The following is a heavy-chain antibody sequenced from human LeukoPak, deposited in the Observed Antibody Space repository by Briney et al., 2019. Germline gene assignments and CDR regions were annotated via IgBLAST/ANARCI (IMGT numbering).Heavy chain of an antibody. CDR2: IRSETDGGTP. CDR3: TTPTFH. V-gene: IGHV3-15*01. Sequence: GGSLRLSCAASGVTLSPYGMHWVRQAPGKGLGWVGHIRSETDGGTPDYAAPVKGRFTISRDDSKNTLYLQMNSLKTEDTAVYYCTTPTFHWGQGTLVTVSS. CDR1: GVTLSPYG. J-gene: IGHJ1*01. D-gene: IGHD2/OR15-2a*01.